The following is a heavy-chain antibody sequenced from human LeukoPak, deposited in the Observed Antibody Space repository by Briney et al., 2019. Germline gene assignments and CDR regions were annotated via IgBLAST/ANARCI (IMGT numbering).Heavy chain of an antibody. J-gene: IGHJ4*02. CDR2: IDPSDSYT. CDR1: GYSFTSYW. CDR3: ARRLQRHFDY. D-gene: IGHD2-15*01. V-gene: IGHV5-10-1*01. Sequence: GESLKISCKCSGYSFTSYWISWVRQMPGKELEWMGRIDPSDSYTNYSPSFQGHVTISVDKSISTAYLQWSSLKASDTAMYYCARRLQRHFDYWGQGTLVTVSS.